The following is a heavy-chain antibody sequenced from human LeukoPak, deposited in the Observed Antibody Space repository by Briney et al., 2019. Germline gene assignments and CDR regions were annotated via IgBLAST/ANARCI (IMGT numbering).Heavy chain of an antibody. CDR2: ISYDGSNK. D-gene: IGHD3-10*01. CDR1: GFTFSSYG. CDR3: AKGPHFTMVRGVTFLDY. V-gene: IGHV3-30*18. Sequence: GGSLRLSCAASGFTFSSYGMHWVRQAPGKGLEWVAVISYDGSNKYYADSVKGRFTISRDNSKNTLCLQMNSLRAEDTAVYYCAKGPHFTMVRGVTFLDYWGQGTLVTVSS. J-gene: IGHJ4*02.